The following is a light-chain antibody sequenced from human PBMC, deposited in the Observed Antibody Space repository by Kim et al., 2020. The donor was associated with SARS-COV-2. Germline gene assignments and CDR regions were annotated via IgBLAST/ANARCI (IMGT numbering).Light chain of an antibody. V-gene: IGLV1-44*01. Sequence: TVSSSVPGSRSFSGTNIVSWYQKFPGTAPKLLVFGDNQRPSGVPDRFSASESATSATLELSGLRSEDEADYYCAAWDVSLSLYVFGTGTKVTVL. CDR1: RSFSGTNI. CDR3: AAWDVSLSLYV. J-gene: IGLJ1*01. CDR2: GDN.